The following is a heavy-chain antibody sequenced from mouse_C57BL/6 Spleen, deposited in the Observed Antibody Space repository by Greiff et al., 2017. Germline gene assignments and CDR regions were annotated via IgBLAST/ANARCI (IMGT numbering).Heavy chain of an antibody. CDR3: ARVSQATSDYFDY. CDR1: GYTFTSYD. D-gene: IGHD3-2*02. CDR2: IYPRDGST. V-gene: IGHV1-85*01. Sequence: VKLMESGPELVKPGASVKLSCKASGYTFTSYDINWVKQRPGQGLEWIGWIYPRDGSTKYNEKFKGKATLTVDTSSSTAYMELHSLTSEDSAVYFCARVSQATSDYFDYWGQGTTLTVSS. J-gene: IGHJ2*01.